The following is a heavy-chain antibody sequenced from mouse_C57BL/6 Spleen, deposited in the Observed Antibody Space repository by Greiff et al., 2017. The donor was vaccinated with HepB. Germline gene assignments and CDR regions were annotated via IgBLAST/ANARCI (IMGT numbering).Heavy chain of an antibody. Sequence: EVQGVESVAELVRPGASVKLSCTASGFNIKNTYMHWVKQRPEQGLEWIGRIDPANGNTKYAPKFQGKATITADTSSNTAYLQLSSLTSEDTAIYYCASRCTYDDDVGFAYWGQGTLVTVSA. CDR3: ASRCTYDDDVGFAY. CDR1: GFNIKNTY. V-gene: IGHV14-3*01. J-gene: IGHJ3*01. CDR2: IDPANGNT. D-gene: IGHD2-4*01.